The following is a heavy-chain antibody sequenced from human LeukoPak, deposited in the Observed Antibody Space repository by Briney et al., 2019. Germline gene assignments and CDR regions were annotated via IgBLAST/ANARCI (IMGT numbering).Heavy chain of an antibody. Sequence: PSETLSLTCTVSGGSISSSSYYWGWIRQPPGKGLEWIGSIYYSGSTNYNPSLKSRVTMSVDTSKNQFSLKLSSVTAADTAVYYCARDQAAPGSYYYYMDVWGKGTTVTVSS. CDR3: ARDQAAPGSYYYYMDV. D-gene: IGHD6-6*01. CDR1: GGSISSSSYY. CDR2: IYYSGST. V-gene: IGHV4-39*07. J-gene: IGHJ6*03.